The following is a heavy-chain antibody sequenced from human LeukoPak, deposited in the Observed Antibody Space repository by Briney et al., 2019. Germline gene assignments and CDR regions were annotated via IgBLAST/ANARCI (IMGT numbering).Heavy chain of an antibody. CDR3: ARGVEPLAANTLAY. J-gene: IGHJ4*02. V-gene: IGHV3-53*01. D-gene: IGHD1-14*01. Sequence: PGGSLTLSCAASGLTLMTNDMTGLRQAPGKAREWVSVLYSDGNTKYADSVQGRFTISRDNSKNTLYLEMNSLSPDDTAVYYCARGVEPLAANTLAYWGQGTLVTVSS. CDR1: GLTLMTND. CDR2: LYSDGNT.